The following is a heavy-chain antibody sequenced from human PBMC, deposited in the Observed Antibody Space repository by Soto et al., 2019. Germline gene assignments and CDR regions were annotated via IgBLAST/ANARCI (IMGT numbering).Heavy chain of an antibody. CDR3: ARVTCSGGSCVGPLDY. Sequence: ASVKVSCKASGGTFSSYAISWVRQAPGQGLEWMGGIIPIFGTANYAQKSQGRVTITADKSTSTAYMELSSLRSEDTAVYYCARVTCSGGSCVGPLDYWGQGTLVTVSS. D-gene: IGHD2-15*01. V-gene: IGHV1-69*06. J-gene: IGHJ4*02. CDR1: GGTFSSYA. CDR2: IIPIFGTA.